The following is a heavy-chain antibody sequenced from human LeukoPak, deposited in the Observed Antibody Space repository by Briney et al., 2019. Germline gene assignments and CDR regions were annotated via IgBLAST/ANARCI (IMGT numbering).Heavy chain of an antibody. CDR3: AGATVTTFLYYYYYGMDV. J-gene: IGHJ6*02. D-gene: IGHD4-17*01. CDR2: INHSGST. CDR1: GGSFSGYY. V-gene: IGHV4-34*01. Sequence: PETLSLTCAVYGGSFSGYYWSWIRQPPGKGLEWIGEINHSGSTNYNPSLKSRVTISVDTSKNQFSLKLSSVTAADTAVYYCAGATVTTFLYYYYYGMDVWGQGTTVTVSS.